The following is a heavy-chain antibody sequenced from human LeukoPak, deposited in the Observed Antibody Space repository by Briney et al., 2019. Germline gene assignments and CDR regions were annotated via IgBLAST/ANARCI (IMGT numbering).Heavy chain of an antibody. CDR2: IYYSGST. Sequence: PSETLSLTCTVSGGSISSYYWSWIRQPPGKGLEWIGYIYYSGSTNYNPSLKSRVTISVDTSKNQFSLKLSSVTAADTAVYYCAREAGYYYGSGSYYIDIWGQGTLVTVSS. CDR1: GGSISSYY. D-gene: IGHD3-10*01. J-gene: IGHJ4*02. V-gene: IGHV4-59*01. CDR3: AREAGYYYGSGSYYIDI.